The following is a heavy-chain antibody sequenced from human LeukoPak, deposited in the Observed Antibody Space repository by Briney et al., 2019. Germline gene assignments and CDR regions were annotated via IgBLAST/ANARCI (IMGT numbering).Heavy chain of an antibody. Sequence: SVTVSCKASGYTFTSYAMNWVRQAPGQGLEWMGGIIPIFGTANYAQKFQGRVTITADESTSTAYMELSSLRSEDTAVYYCARGRAPAAKSHYYGMDVWGQGTTVTVSS. D-gene: IGHD2-2*01. CDR2: IIPIFGTA. J-gene: IGHJ6*02. CDR1: GYTFTSYA. V-gene: IGHV1-69*13. CDR3: ARGRAPAAKSHYYGMDV.